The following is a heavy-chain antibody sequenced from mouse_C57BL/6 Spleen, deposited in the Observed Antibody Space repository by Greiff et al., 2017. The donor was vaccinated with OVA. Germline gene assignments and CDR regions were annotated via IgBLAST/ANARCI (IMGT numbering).Heavy chain of an antibody. V-gene: IGHV5-6*01. D-gene: IGHD1-1*01. J-gene: IGHJ2*01. Sequence: EVQGVESGGDLVKPGGSLKLSCAASGFTFSSYGMSWVRQTPDKRLEWVATISSGGSYTYYPDSVKGRFTISRDNAKNTLYLQMSSLKSEDTAMYYCERPSITTVGDYFDYWGQGTTRTVSS. CDR3: ERPSITTVGDYFDY. CDR2: ISSGGSYT. CDR1: GFTFSSYG.